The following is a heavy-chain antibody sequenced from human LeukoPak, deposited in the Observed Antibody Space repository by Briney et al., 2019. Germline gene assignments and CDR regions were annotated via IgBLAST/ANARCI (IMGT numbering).Heavy chain of an antibody. D-gene: IGHD5-18*01. CDR1: GFTFSSYS. CDR3: ARDGRYSYGYKGYFDY. Sequence: GGSLRLSCAASGFTFSSYSMNWVRQAPGKGLEWVSSISSSSSYIYYADSVKGRFTISRDNAKNSLYLQMNSLRAEDTAVYYCARDGRYSYGYKGYFDYWGQGTLVTVSS. J-gene: IGHJ4*02. V-gene: IGHV3-21*01. CDR2: ISSSSSYI.